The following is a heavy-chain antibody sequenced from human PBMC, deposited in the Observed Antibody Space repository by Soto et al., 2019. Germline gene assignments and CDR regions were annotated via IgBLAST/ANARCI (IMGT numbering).Heavy chain of an antibody. V-gene: IGHV1-58*01. Sequence: SVKVSCKASGFTFTSSAVQWVRQARGQRLEWIGWIVVGSGNTNYAQKFQERVTITRDMSTSTAYMELSSLRSEDTAVYYCAAVTYYDFWSGFYGMDVWGQGTKVTVYS. D-gene: IGHD3-3*01. CDR1: GFTFTSSA. CDR2: IVVGSGNT. CDR3: AAVTYYDFWSGFYGMDV. J-gene: IGHJ6*02.